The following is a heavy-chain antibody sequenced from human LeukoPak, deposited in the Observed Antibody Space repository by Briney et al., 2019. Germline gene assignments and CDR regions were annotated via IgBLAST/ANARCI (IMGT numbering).Heavy chain of an antibody. CDR1: GYTFTSYY. CDR2: INPSGGST. CDR3: ATEPAGGYSSGWYGGG. V-gene: IGHV1-46*01. J-gene: IGHJ4*02. D-gene: IGHD6-19*01. Sequence: EASVKVSCKASGYTFTSYYMHWVRRAPGQGRGWMGIINPSGGSTSYAQKFQGRVTMTRDTSTSTVYMELSSLRSEDTAVYYCATEPAGGYSSGWYGGGWGQGTLVTVSA.